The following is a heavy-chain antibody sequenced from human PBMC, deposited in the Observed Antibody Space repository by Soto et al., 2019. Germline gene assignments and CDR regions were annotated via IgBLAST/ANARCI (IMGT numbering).Heavy chain of an antibody. J-gene: IGHJ3*02. CDR3: ATVHLREHAYDI. CDR1: GLTVSGKKY. V-gene: IGHV3-53*01. Sequence: DVQLVESGGGLIQPGGSLRLSCVASGLTVSGKKYMAWVRQAPGKGPEWVAVVYDLDGTYYADSVRGRFTTSIDSSRTTVYCQMRDLRPEDTGLYFCATVHLREHAYDIGGQGTMFTVS. CDR2: VYDLDGT. D-gene: IGHD5-12*01.